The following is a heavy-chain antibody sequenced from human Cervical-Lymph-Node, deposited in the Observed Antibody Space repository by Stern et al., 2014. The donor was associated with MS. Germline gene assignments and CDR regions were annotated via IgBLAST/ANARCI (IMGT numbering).Heavy chain of an antibody. CDR3: AADRSSGYYFHFDY. V-gene: IGHV1-58*02. J-gene: IGHJ4*02. CDR1: GFTFTSSA. D-gene: IGHD3-22*01. Sequence: VQLVESGPEVKKPGTSVKVSCKASGFTFTSSAMQWVRQARGQRLEWIGLIVVGSGNTNYAQKFQERVTITRDMSTSTAYMELSSLRSEDTAVYYCAADRSSGYYFHFDYWGQGTLVTVSS. CDR2: IVVGSGNT.